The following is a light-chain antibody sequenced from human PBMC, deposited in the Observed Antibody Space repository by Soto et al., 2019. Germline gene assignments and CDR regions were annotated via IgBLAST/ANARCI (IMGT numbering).Light chain of an antibody. CDR3: CSYAGTNTWL. CDR2: DVN. CDR1: SSYVGGYNY. Sequence: QSALTQPRSVSGSPGQSVTISCTGTSSYVGGYNYVSWYQQYPGRAPKVMIYDVNKLPSGVPARFSGSKSGNTASLTISGLQAEDEADYYCCSYAGTNTWLFGGGTKLTVL. J-gene: IGLJ2*01. V-gene: IGLV2-11*01.